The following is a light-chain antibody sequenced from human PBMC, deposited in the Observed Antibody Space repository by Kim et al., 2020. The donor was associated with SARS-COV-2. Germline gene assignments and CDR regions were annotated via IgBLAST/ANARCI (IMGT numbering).Light chain of an antibody. J-gene: IGKJ1*01. Sequence: EIVMTQSPATLSVSPGKRATLSCRASQSVSSNLAWYQQKPGQVPRLLIYGASTRATGIPARFSGSGSGTEFTLTISSLQSEDFVIYYCQQYNNWPRTFGQGTKVDIK. CDR1: QSVSSN. CDR3: QQYNNWPRT. V-gene: IGKV3-15*01. CDR2: GAS.